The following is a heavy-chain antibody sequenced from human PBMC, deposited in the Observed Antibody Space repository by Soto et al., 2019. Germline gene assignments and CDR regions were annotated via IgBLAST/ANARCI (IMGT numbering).Heavy chain of an antibody. CDR3: ARCVVPAARFDP. CDR2: IYYSGST. D-gene: IGHD2-2*01. V-gene: IGHV4-39*01. CDR1: GGSIRSSSYY. J-gene: IGHJ5*02. Sequence: PWETLSLTCTVSGGSIRSSSYYWGWMRQPPGKGLEWVGSIYYSGSTYYNPSLKSRVTISVDTSKNQFSLKLSSVTAADTAVYYCARCVVPAARFDPWGQGTLVTVSS.